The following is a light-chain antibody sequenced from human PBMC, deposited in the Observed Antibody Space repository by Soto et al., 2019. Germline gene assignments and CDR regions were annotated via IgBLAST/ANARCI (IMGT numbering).Light chain of an antibody. Sequence: QSVLTQPASVSGSPGQSITISCSGTSSDVGAYNYVSWYQQHPGKAPKLMIYDVSNRPSGVSNRFSGSKSGNTASLTISRHPAEDEADYCCSSYTTLSTAYVFGTGTKLTVL. CDR1: SSDVGAYNY. CDR3: SSYTTLSTAYV. V-gene: IGLV2-14*01. J-gene: IGLJ1*01. CDR2: DVS.